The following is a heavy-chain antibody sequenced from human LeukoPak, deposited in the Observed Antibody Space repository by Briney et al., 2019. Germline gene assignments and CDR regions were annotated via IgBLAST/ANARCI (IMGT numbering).Heavy chain of an antibody. CDR2: ISYDGSNK. Sequence: GRSLRLSCAASGFTFSSYAMHWVRQAPGKGLEWVAVISYDGSNKYYADSVKGRFTISRDNSKNTLYLQMNSLRAEDTAVYYCAREIRAAAGLRGPDYWGQGTLVTVSS. V-gene: IGHV3-30-3*01. CDR1: GFTFSSYA. CDR3: AREIRAAAGLRGPDY. J-gene: IGHJ4*02. D-gene: IGHD6-13*01.